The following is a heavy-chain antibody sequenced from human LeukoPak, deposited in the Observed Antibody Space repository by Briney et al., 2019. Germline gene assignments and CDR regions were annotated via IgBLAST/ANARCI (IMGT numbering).Heavy chain of an antibody. J-gene: IGHJ6*03. D-gene: IGHD2-15*01. CDR3: ARDLSCSGGSWYSHYHYYRQV. V-gene: IGHV1-69*06. CDR1: GVTFSSYA. Sequence: GASVKVSCKASGVTFSSYAISWVRQAPGQGHEWMGRIIPIFGTANYAQKFQGRVTITADKSTSTAYMELSSQRSEDTAVYYCARDLSCSGGSWYSHYHYYRQVWGKGTTVTVSS. CDR2: IIPIFGTA.